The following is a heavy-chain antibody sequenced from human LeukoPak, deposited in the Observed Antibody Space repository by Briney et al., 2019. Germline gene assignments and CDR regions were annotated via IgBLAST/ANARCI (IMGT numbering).Heavy chain of an antibody. CDR1: GGSISSYY. V-gene: IGHV4-59*08. D-gene: IGHD3-10*01. CDR3: ARHAFMVRGVIIYYYYGMDV. Sequence: SETLSLTCTVSGGSISSYYWSWIRQPPEKGLEWIGYIYNSGKSNYNPSLKSRVTISVDTSKNQFSLKLSSVTAADTAVYYCARHAFMVRGVIIYYYYGMDVWGQGTTVTVSS. CDR2: IYNSGKS. J-gene: IGHJ6*02.